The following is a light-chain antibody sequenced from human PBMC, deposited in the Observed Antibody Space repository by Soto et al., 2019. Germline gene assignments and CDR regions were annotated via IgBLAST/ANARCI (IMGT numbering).Light chain of an antibody. J-gene: IGKJ1*01. CDR3: QHYKTWPWT. V-gene: IGKV3-15*01. CDR2: GAS. Sequence: EVVMTQSPATLSVSPGERATLSCRASHSVSSSLAWYQQKPGQAPRLLISGASTRAAGIPARFSGSGSGTEFTLTISSLQSEDFAVYYCQHYKTWPWTFGQGTKVDSK. CDR1: HSVSSS.